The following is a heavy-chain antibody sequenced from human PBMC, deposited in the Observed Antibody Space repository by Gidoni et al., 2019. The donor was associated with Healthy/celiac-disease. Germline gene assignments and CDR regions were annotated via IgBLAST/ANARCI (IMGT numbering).Heavy chain of an antibody. CDR1: GYSFTSYW. V-gene: IGHV5-51*01. CDR3: ARQLGEYYYDSSGYLGY. Sequence: EVQLVQSGAEVKKPGESLKISCKGSGYSFTSYWIGWVRQMPGKGLEGMGIIYPGDSDTRYSPSFQGQVTSSDDKSISTAYLQWSSLKASDTAMYYCARQLGEYYYDSSGYLGYWGQGTLVTVSS. CDR2: IYPGDSDT. D-gene: IGHD3-22*01. J-gene: IGHJ4*02.